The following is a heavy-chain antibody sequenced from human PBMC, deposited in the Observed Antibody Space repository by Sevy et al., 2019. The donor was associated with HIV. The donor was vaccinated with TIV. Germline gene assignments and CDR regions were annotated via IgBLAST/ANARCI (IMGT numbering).Heavy chain of an antibody. V-gene: IGHV1-46*01. CDR2: INPSGGST. D-gene: IGHD3-10*01. CDR3: ARDRARFGELFAEQNYYYYGMDV. CDR1: GYTFTSYY. J-gene: IGHJ6*02. Sequence: GASVKVSCKASGYTFTSYYMHWVRQAPGQGLEWMGIINPSGGSTSYAQKFQGRVTMTRDTSTSTVYMELSSLRSEDTAVYYCARDRARFGELFAEQNYYYYGMDVWGQGTTVTVSS.